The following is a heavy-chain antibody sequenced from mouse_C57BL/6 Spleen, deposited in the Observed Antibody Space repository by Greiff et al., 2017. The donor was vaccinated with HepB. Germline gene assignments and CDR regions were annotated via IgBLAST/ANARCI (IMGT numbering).Heavy chain of an antibody. V-gene: IGHV1-62-2*01. CDR2: FYPGSGSI. D-gene: IGHD2-4*01. CDR1: GYTFTEYT. J-gene: IGHJ4*01. Sequence: QVQLQQSGAELVKPGASVKLSCKASGYTFTEYTIHWVKQRSGQGLEWIGWFYPGSGSIKYNEKFKDKATLTADKSSSTVYMELSRLTSEDSAVYFCARHYYDYGEEYYYAMDYWGQGTSVTVSS. CDR3: ARHYYDYGEEYYYAMDY.